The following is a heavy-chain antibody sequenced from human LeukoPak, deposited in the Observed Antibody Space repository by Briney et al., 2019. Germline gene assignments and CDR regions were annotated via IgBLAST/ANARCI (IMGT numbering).Heavy chain of an antibody. D-gene: IGHD3-22*01. V-gene: IGHV3-48*03. CDR2: ISSSGTTI. Sequence: GGSLRLSCAASGFTFSRYEMNWVRQAPGKGLEWVSYISSSGTTIYYADSVKGRFTISRDNAQNSLFLQMNSLRAEDTAVYYCARDDYDSSTPYFFDYWGQGTLVTVSS. CDR1: GFTFSRYE. J-gene: IGHJ4*02. CDR3: ARDDYDSSTPYFFDY.